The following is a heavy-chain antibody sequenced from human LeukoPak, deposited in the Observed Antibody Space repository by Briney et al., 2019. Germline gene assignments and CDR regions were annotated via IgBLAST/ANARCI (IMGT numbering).Heavy chain of an antibody. CDR1: RFTFSSYN. D-gene: IGHD4-11*01. CDR3: ARDRDYSIDY. J-gene: IGHJ4*02. Sequence: GGSLRLSCAASRFTFSSYNMNWVRQAPGKGLEWVSSISSGSSYIYYADSVKGRFTISRDNAKNSLYLQMNSLRAEDTAVYYCARDRDYSIDYWGQGTLVTVST. CDR2: ISSGSSYI. V-gene: IGHV3-21*01.